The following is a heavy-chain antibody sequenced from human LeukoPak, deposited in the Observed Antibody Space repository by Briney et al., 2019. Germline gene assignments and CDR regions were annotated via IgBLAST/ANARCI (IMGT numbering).Heavy chain of an antibody. D-gene: IGHD3-22*01. CDR1: GYTFTGYY. Sequence: ASVKVSCKASGYTFTGYYIHWVRQAPGQGLEWMGWISAYNGNTNYAQKLQGRVTMTTDTSTSTAYMELRSLRSDDTAVYYCARDDSMIVVVSFDYWGQGTLVTVSS. J-gene: IGHJ4*02. V-gene: IGHV1-18*01. CDR2: ISAYNGNT. CDR3: ARDDSMIVVVSFDY.